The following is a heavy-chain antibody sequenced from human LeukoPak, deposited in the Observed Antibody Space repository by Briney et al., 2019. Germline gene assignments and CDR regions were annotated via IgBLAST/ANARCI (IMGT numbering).Heavy chain of an antibody. J-gene: IGHJ3*02. D-gene: IGHD5-12*01. CDR1: GYTFTSYG. V-gene: IGHV1-18*01. CDR3: ATRRGYSGYGRMGYAFGI. CDR2: ISAYNGNT. Sequence: ASVKVSCKASGYTFTSYGISWVRQAPGQGLEWMGWISAYNGNTNYAQKLQGRVTMTTDTSTSTAYMELRSLRSDDTAVYYCATRRGYSGYGRMGYAFGIWGQGTMVTVSS.